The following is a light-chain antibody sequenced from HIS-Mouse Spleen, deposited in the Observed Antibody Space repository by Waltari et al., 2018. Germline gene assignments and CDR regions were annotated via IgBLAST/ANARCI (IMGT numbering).Light chain of an antibody. J-gene: IGLJ2*01. V-gene: IGLV2-23*01. CDR3: CSYAGSSTSVV. CDR2: EGS. Sequence: QSALTQPASVSGSPGQSITLSCPGTSRDVGSYNLVSWYQQHPGKAPKLMIYEGSKRPSGVSNRFSGSKSGNTASLTISGLQAEDEADYYCCSYAGSSTSVVFGGGTKLTVL. CDR1: SRDVGSYNL.